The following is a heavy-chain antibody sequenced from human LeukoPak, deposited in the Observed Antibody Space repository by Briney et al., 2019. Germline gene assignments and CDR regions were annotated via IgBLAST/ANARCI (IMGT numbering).Heavy chain of an antibody. D-gene: IGHD6-19*01. CDR3: ARGRAVWYSSGHDAFDI. CDR2: ISSSGSTI. J-gene: IGHJ3*02. Sequence: GGSLRLSCAASGFTFSSYEMNWVRQAPGKGLEWVSYISSSGSTIYYADSVKGRFTISRDNAKNSLYLQMNSLRAEDTAVYYCARGRAVWYSSGHDAFDIWGQGTMVTVSS. V-gene: IGHV3-48*03. CDR1: GFTFSSYE.